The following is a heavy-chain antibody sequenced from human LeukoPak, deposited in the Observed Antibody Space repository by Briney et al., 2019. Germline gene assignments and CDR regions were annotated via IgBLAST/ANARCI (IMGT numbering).Heavy chain of an antibody. V-gene: IGHV1-8*01. J-gene: IGHJ4*02. CDR3: ARGDYCSVGSCHSRY. D-gene: IGHD2-15*01. Sequence: ASVKVSCKASGYTFTSYDINWVRQATGQGLEWMGWMNPNSGNTGYAQNFQGRVTITRDTSISTAYMELNSLRSEDTAVYYCARGDYCSVGSCHSRYWGQETLVTVSS. CDR1: GYTFTSYD. CDR2: MNPNSGNT.